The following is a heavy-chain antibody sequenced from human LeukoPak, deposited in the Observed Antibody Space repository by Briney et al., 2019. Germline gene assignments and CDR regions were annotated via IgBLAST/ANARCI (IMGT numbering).Heavy chain of an antibody. CDR3: ARQKRDEVVITGAFDI. CDR1: GYSFTSYW. V-gene: IGHV5-51*01. CDR2: IYPGDSDT. J-gene: IGHJ3*02. D-gene: IGHD3-22*01. Sequence: GESLKISCKGSGYSFTSYWIGWVRQMPGKGLEWMGIIYPGDSDTRYSPSFQGQVTISADKSISTAYLQWSSLKASDTAMYYCARQKRDEVVITGAFDIWGQGTMVTVSS.